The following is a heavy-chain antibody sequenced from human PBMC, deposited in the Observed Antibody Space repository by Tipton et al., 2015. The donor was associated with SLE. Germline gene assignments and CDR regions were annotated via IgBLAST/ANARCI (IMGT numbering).Heavy chain of an antibody. D-gene: IGHD7-27*01. CDR1: GGSFSDYY. Sequence: TLSLTCAVYGGSFSDYYWNWIRQPPGKGLEWIGEINHSGSTNYNPSLKSRITIPVGTSKNQFSLKLYSVTAAGTAVYYCARLGAFDIWGQGTMVNVSS. CDR3: ARLGAFDI. V-gene: IGHV4-34*01. J-gene: IGHJ3*02. CDR2: INHSGST.